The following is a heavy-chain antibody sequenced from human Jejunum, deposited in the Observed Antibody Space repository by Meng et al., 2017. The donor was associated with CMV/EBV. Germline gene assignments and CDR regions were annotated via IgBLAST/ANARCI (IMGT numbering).Heavy chain of an antibody. CDR2: ISDRGST. CDR1: SIRSGYY. V-gene: IGHV4-38-2*02. Sequence: SIRSGYYWGGIRQPPGKGLEWIGVISDRGSTHYSPSLKSRVTISSDTSKNQFSLRLTSVTAADTAVYFCARGGWYDSWSGYYPVDYWGQGTLVTVSS. CDR3: ARGGWYDSWSGYYPVDY. J-gene: IGHJ4*02. D-gene: IGHD3-3*01.